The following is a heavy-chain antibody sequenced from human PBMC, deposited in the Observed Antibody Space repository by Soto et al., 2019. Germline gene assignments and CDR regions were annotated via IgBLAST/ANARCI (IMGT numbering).Heavy chain of an antibody. CDR3: ARGPDYEGYFDY. CDR1: GGTFSNYA. J-gene: IGHJ4*02. Sequence: QVRLEQSEAEVKKPGSSVKVSCKASGGTFSNYAISWVRQAPGQGLEWMGVIILPFGTPNYAQTFQGRVTITADESMTKAYMELSGLRSEDTAVYYCARGPDYEGYFDYWGRGTLVTVSS. CDR2: IILPFGTP. D-gene: IGHD4-17*01. V-gene: IGHV1-69*12.